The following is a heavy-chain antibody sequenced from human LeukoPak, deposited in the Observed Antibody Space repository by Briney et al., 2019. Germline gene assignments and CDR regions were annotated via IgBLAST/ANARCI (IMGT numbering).Heavy chain of an antibody. V-gene: IGHV1-18*01. CDR1: GYTFTSYG. D-gene: IGHD6-6*01. CDR3: ARTSIAARPGYYYGMDV. CDR2: ISAYNGNT. J-gene: IGHJ6*02. Sequence: ASVEVSCKASGYTFTSYGISWVRQAPGQGLEWMGWISAYNGNTNYAQKLQGRVTMTTDTSTSTAYMELRSLRSDDTAVYYCARTSIAARPGYYYGMDVWGQGTTVTVSS.